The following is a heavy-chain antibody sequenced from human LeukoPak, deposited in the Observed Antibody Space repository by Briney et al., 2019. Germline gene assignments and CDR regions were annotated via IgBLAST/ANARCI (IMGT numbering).Heavy chain of an antibody. CDR1: GGSVSSGSYY. V-gene: IGHV4-61*01. D-gene: IGHD4-17*01. J-gene: IGHJ4*02. CDR3: ARAHDYGDYIEGEHFDY. CDR2: IYYSGST. Sequence: PSETLSLTCTVSGGSVSSGSYYWSWIRQPPGKGLEWIGYIYYSGSTNYNPSLKSRVTISVDTSKNQFSLKLSSVTAADTAVYYCARAHDYGDYIEGEHFDYWGQGTLVTVSS.